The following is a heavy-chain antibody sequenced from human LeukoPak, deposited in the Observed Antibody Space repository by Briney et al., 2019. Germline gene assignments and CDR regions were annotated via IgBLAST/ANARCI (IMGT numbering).Heavy chain of an antibody. CDR3: ARGRVLRHCSGGSCYPIDY. D-gene: IGHD2-15*01. CDR1: GGSFSGYY. J-gene: IGHJ4*02. CDR2: INHSGSN. Sequence: PSETLSLTCAVYGGSFSGYYCSWIRQPPGKGLEWIGEINHSGSNNYNPSLKSRVTISVDTSKNQFSLKLSSVTAADTAVYYCARGRVLRHCSGGSCYPIDYWGPGTLVTVSS. V-gene: IGHV4-34*01.